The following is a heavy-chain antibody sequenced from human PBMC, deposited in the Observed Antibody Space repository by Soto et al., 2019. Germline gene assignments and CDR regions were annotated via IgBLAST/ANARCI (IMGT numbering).Heavy chain of an antibody. CDR2: IIPIFGTA. Sequence: GASVKVSCKASGHTFTSYAMHWVRQAPGQRLEWMGGIIPIFGTANYAQKFQGRVTITADESTSTAYMELSSLRSEDTAVYYCASRCHEGLYSAAAGIYYYGMDVWGQGTTVTVSS. V-gene: IGHV1-69*13. J-gene: IGHJ6*02. CDR3: ASRCHEGLYSAAAGIYYYGMDV. D-gene: IGHD6-13*01. CDR1: GHTFTSYA.